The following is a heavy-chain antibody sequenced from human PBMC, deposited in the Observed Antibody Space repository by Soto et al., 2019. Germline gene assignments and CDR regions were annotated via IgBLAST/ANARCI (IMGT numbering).Heavy chain of an antibody. J-gene: IGHJ5*02. CDR1: GGSFSGYY. CDR2: INHSGST. CDR3: ARGWHYYDSSCYKS. D-gene: IGHD3-22*01. V-gene: IGHV4-34*01. Sequence: PSETLSLTCAVYGGSFSGYYWSWIRQPPGKGLEWIGEINHSGSTNYNPSLKSRVTISVDTSKNQFSLKLSSVTAADTAVYYCARGWHYYDSSCYKSWGQGTLVTVSS.